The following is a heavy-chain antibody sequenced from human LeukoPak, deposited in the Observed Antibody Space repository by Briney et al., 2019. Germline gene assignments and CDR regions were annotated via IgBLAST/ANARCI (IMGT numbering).Heavy chain of an antibody. CDR3: ARASRGDIVVVPAAHNFDY. CDR2: INHSGST. J-gene: IGHJ4*02. Sequence: PSETLSLTCAVYGGSFSGYYWSWIRQPPGKGLEWIGEINHSGSTNYNPSLKSRVTISVDTSKNQFSLKLSSVTAADTAVYYCARASRGDIVVVPAAHNFDYWGQGTLVTVSS. D-gene: IGHD2-2*01. V-gene: IGHV4-34*01. CDR1: GGSFSGYY.